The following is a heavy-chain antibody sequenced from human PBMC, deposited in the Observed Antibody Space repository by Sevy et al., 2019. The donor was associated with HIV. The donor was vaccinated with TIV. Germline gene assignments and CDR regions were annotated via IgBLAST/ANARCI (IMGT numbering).Heavy chain of an antibody. V-gene: IGHV3-33*01. CDR2: IWHDGKNK. J-gene: IGHJ6*02. Sequence: GGSLRLSCVASGFTFRNYGMHWVRQAPGKGLEWVAVIWHDGKNKNYAESVKGRFTIFRDNSKNTLYLEMNSLRVEDTAVFYCATHQRKDAPMDVWGQGTTVTVSS. CDR1: GFTFRNYG. D-gene: IGHD6-25*01. CDR3: ATHQRKDAPMDV.